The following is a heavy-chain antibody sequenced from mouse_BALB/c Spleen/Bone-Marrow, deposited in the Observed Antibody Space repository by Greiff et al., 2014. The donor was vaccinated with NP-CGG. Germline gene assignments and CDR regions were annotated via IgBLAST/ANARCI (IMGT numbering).Heavy chain of an antibody. CDR2: ISDGGSYI. V-gene: IGHV5-4*02. CDR1: GFTFGDFY. CDR3: TRDRGVQGYAMDY. Sequence: DVKLVESGGGLVKPGGSLKLSCAASGFTFGDFYMYWVRQTPEKRLEWVATISDGGSYIYYPDSVKGRFTISRDDAKNNLYLQMSSLKSEDTAMYYCTRDRGVQGYAMDYWGQGTSVTVSS. D-gene: IGHD2-14*01. J-gene: IGHJ4*01.